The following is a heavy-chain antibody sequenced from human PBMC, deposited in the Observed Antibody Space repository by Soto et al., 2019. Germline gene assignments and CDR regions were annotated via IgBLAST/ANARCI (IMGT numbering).Heavy chain of an antibody. J-gene: IGHJ4*01. Sequence: EVQLAETGGDLIQPGGSLRLSCAASGFALRSNYVSWVRQAPGKGLEWVSVIYSAGSTFYADSVKGRFTISRDNSKNTVYLQMNNLRAEVTAVYYCASASISDYYFDFWGHGTRVTVSA. D-gene: IGHD2-21*01. CDR2: IYSAGST. V-gene: IGHV3-53*02. CDR1: GFALRSNY. CDR3: ASASISDYYFDF.